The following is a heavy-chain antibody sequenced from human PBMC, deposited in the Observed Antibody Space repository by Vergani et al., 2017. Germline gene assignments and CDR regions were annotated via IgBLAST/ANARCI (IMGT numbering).Heavy chain of an antibody. CDR3: ARDLFDVVAGELFS. Sequence: QVQLVQSGAEVKKPGASVKVSCQASGYTFTGYYMHWVRQAPGQGLEWMGWINPTSGGTNYAQKFQGRVTMTGDTSISTAYMELSRLRSDDTAVYYCARDLFDVVAGELFSGAQGTLVTVSS. V-gene: IGHV1-2*02. D-gene: IGHD3-10*01. CDR2: INPTSGGT. CDR1: GYTFTGYY. J-gene: IGHJ4*02.